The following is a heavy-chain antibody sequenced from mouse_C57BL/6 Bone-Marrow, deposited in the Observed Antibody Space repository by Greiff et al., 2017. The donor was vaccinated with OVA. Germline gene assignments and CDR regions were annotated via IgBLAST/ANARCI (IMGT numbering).Heavy chain of an antibody. D-gene: IGHD5-5*01. CDR1: GYSFTGYY. J-gene: IGHJ3*01. CDR3: ARWGAYLFAY. CDR2: INPSTGGT. Sequence: EVQLQQSGPELVKPGASVKISCKASGYSFTGYYMNWVKQSPEKSLEWIGEINPSTGGTTYNQKFKAKATLTVDKSSSTAYMQLKSLTSEDSAVYYCARWGAYLFAYWGQGTLVTVSA. V-gene: IGHV1-42*01.